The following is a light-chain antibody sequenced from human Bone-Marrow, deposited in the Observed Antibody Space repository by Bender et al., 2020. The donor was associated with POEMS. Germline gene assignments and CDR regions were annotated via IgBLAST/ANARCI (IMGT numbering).Light chain of an antibody. J-gene: IGLJ1*01. CDR2: AVT. Sequence: QSALTQPASMSGSPGQSITISCTGTSSDVGDYNYVSWYQQHPGKAPKLMIYAVTKRPSGVSTRFSGSKSGNTASLTISGLQAEDEADYYCCSYADSSTLVLGTGTKVTVL. CDR1: SSDVGDYNY. V-gene: IGLV2-23*02. CDR3: CSYADSSTLV.